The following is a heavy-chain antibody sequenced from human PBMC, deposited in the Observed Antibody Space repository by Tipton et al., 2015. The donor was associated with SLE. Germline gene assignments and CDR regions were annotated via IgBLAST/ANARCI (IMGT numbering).Heavy chain of an antibody. CDR1: GFTFSDYY. J-gene: IGHJ5*02. CDR2: ISGRGSTM. V-gene: IGHV3-11*04. CDR3: ARGITMVRGVIITTGWFDP. D-gene: IGHD3-10*01. Sequence: SLRLSCAASGFTFSDYYMSWIRQAPGKGLGWVSYISGRGSTMYLAESLKGRFTISRDNAKNSLYLQMNSLRAEDTAVYYCARGITMVRGVIITTGWFDPWGQGTLVTVSS.